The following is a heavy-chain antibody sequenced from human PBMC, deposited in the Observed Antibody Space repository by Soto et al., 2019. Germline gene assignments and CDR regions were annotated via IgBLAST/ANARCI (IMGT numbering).Heavy chain of an antibody. V-gene: IGHV1-69*13. CDR3: ARSLGYCSGGSCYTGGFQH. D-gene: IGHD2-15*01. CDR2: IIPIFGTA. Sequence: SVKVSCKASGGTFSSYAISWVRQAPGQGLEWMGGIIPIFGTANYAQKFQGRVTITADESTSTAYMELSSLRSEDTAVYYCARSLGYCSGGSCYTGGFQHWGQGTLVTVST. CDR1: GGTFSSYA. J-gene: IGHJ1*01.